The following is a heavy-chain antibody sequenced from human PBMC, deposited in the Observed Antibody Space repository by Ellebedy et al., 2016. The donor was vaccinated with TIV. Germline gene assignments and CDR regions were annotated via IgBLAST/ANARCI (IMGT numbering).Heavy chain of an antibody. CDR1: EFTFSNHW. CDR3: AREREGTSGISRGFAFDI. Sequence: GGSLRLSXAASEFTFSNHWMSWVRQAPGKGLEWVANINQDGGDKNYVDSVKGRFTVSRDNAKTSLYLQMNSLRAEETAVYYCAREREGTSGISRGFAFDIWGQGTVVTVSS. V-gene: IGHV3-7*01. J-gene: IGHJ3*02. CDR2: INQDGGDK. D-gene: IGHD3-3*01.